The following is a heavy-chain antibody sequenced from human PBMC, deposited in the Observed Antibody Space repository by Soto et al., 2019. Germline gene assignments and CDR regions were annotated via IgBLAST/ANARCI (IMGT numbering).Heavy chain of an antibody. CDR1: GYTFTSYD. CDR3: ASLYCSGGSCPKTLRS. V-gene: IGHV1-8*01. D-gene: IGHD2-15*01. CDR2: MNPNSGNT. J-gene: IGHJ5*02. Sequence: ASVKVSCKASGYTFTSYDINWVRQATGQGLEWMGWMNPNSGNTGYAQEFQGRVTMTRNTSISTAYMELSSLRSEDTAVYYCASLYCSGGSCPKTLRSWGQGTLVTVSS.